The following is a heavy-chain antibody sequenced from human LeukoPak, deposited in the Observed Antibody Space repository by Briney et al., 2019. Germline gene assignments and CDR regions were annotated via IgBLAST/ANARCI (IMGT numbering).Heavy chain of an antibody. CDR3: ARVYFSFDY. Sequence: PSETLSLTCTVSGYSISSGYYWGWIRQPPGKGLEWIGSIYHSGSTNYNPSLKSRVTISVDTSKNQFSLKLSSVTAADTAVYYCARVYFSFDYWGQGTLVTVSS. V-gene: IGHV4-38-2*02. J-gene: IGHJ4*02. D-gene: IGHD2/OR15-2a*01. CDR2: IYHSGST. CDR1: GYSISSGYY.